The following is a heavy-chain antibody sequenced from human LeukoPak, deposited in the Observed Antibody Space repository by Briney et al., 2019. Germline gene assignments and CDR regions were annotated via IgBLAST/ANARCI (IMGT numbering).Heavy chain of an antibody. D-gene: IGHD2-15*01. Sequence: GSLRLSCVASGFTFSSYAMSWVRQAPGKGLEWVSGISGSGSSTSHADSVKGRCTIAKHNSTTTLYLQMNSLRDEDKAVYYCAKGTQIYCSDIKCYPFDYWGQGTLVTVSS. CDR1: GFTFSSYA. J-gene: IGHJ4*02. CDR3: AKGTQIYCSDIKCYPFDY. CDR2: ISGSGSST. V-gene: IGHV3-23*01.